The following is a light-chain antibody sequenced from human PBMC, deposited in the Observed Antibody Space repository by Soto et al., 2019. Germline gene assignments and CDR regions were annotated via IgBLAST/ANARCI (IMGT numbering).Light chain of an antibody. V-gene: IGKV1-12*01. CDR2: EAT. CDR3: QQANSFPIT. CDR1: QGLKF. J-gene: IGKJ5*01. Sequence: DIQMTQSPSYVSASVGDTVTITCRASQGLKFLAWYQQKPGKAPRLLIYEATNLQSGVPPRFSGSGSGTDFTLTISSLQPEDFATYFCQQANSFPITFGQGTRLEIK.